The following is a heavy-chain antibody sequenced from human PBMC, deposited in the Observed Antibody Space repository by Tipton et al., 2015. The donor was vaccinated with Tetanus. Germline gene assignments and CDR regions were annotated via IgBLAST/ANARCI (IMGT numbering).Heavy chain of an antibody. J-gene: IGHJ3*02. V-gene: IGHV4-31*03. Sequence: TLSLTCTVSGGSISSGGYYWSWIRQHPGKGLEWIGYIYYSGTTYSNPSLGSRVTMSVDTSKIQFSLKVSSVTAADTAVYYCARLSSSANDAHAFDIWGQGTMVTVSS. CDR1: GGSISSGGYY. D-gene: IGHD3-22*01. CDR3: ARLSSSANDAHAFDI. CDR2: IYYSGTT.